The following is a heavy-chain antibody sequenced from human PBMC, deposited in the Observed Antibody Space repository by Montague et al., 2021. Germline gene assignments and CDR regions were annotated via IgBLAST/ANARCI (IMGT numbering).Heavy chain of an antibody. J-gene: IGHJ5*02. V-gene: IGHV4-59*08. D-gene: IGHD3-10*01. CDR1: GGSLGHYY. CDR2: MFYGGAT. CDR3: AKQDYFVSGTSYKGFDP. Sequence: SETLFLTCTVSGGSLGHYYWSWIRQPPGKGLEWLGSMFYGGATSNNPSLKSRVTMSIDTSTNQFSLKLSFVTAADTAVYYCAKQDYFVSGTSYKGFDPWGQGILVTVSS.